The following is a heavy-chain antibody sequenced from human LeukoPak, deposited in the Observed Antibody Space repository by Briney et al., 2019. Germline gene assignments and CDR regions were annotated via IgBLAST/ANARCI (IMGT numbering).Heavy chain of an antibody. CDR1: GGSISSGSYY. CDR3: AREPYYYDSSGYTSFDY. CDR2: IYTSGST. D-gene: IGHD3-22*01. Sequence: PSQTLSLTCTVSGGSISSGSYYWSWIRQPAGKGLEWIGRIYTSGSTNYNPSLKSRVTISVDTSKNQFSLKLSSVTAADTAVYYCAREPYYYDSSGYTSFDYWGQGTLVTVFS. V-gene: IGHV4-61*02. J-gene: IGHJ4*02.